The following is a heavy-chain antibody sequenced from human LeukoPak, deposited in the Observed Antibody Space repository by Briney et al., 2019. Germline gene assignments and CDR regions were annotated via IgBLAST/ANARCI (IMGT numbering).Heavy chain of an antibody. CDR3: ASSDPFSSTWNPAYYFDY. CDR1: GGSFSAYY. D-gene: IGHD6-13*01. CDR2: INQSGRT. Sequence: AETLSLTCAVYGGSFSAYYWSWILQPPGEGLEWIGDINQSGRTNYNTSLKSRVIISVDTSKNQFSLTLLSVTAADTAVYYCASSDPFSSTWNPAYYFDYWDQGTLVTVSS. V-gene: IGHV4-34*01. J-gene: IGHJ4*02.